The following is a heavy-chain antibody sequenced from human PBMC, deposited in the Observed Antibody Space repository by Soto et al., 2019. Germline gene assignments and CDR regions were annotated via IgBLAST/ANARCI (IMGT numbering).Heavy chain of an antibody. J-gene: IGHJ4*02. V-gene: IGHV4-4*02. CDR3: AINYIDPARLGESSYCFDY. CDR2: IYRSGST. CDR1: GGSISSSNW. D-gene: IGHD3-22*01. Sequence: SETLSLTCAVSGGSISSSNWWSWVRQPPGKWLEWIGEIYRSGSTNYNPSLKSRVTMSVDKLKNQFSLRLSSVTAADTAVYYCAINYIDPARLGESSYCFDYSGQGTLVPVSS.